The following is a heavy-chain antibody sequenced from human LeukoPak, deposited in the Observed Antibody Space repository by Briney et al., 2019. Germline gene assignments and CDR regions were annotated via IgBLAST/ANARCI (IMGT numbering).Heavy chain of an antibody. CDR2: IKSKSDGETR. Sequence: KPGGSLRLSCAASGFTFSNAWMSWVRQAPGKGLEWVGRIKSKSDGETRDYAAPVKETLTVLRDDSKDTFYLQMNSLKTEDTAVYYCATDPDYDTLSRGQGTLVTVSS. CDR3: ATDPDYDTLS. J-gene: IGHJ4*02. D-gene: IGHD3-16*01. V-gene: IGHV3-15*01. CDR1: GFTFSNAW.